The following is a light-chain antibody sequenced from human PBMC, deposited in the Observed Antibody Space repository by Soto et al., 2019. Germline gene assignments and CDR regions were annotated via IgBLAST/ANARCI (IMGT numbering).Light chain of an antibody. Sequence: DIQMTQSPSSLDASIGDSVTISCRASHFISTYLNWYQQKLGKAPKLLIYAASSLQRGVPSRFRGSESGTDFTLNISRLQAEDLETYYCHQRHSAPLTFGSGTKVEIK. V-gene: IGKV1-39*01. CDR2: AAS. CDR1: HFISTY. CDR3: HQRHSAPLT. J-gene: IGKJ4*01.